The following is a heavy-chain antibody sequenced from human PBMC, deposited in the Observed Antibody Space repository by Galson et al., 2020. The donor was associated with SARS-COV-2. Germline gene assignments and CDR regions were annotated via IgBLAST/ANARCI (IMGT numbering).Heavy chain of an antibody. CDR2: IYQNGEA. J-gene: IGHJ4*02. CDR3: VKVDPVTYTSGWIPFDF. Sequence: QTLSPTCSVSGSSITSGYYWGWIRQSPGRGLVWLGNIYQNGEAHYNPSLKTPATILLDRSKNQFSRELTYATAADTAVYYCVKVDPVTYTSGWIPFDFWGQGTQVSVSS. D-gene: IGHD6-19*01. CDR1: GSSITSGYY. V-gene: IGHV4-38-2*02.